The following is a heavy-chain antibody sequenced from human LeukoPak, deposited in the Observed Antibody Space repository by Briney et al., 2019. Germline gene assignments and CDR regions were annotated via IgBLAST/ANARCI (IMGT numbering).Heavy chain of an antibody. CDR3: ARGFRGDNFDY. D-gene: IGHD7-27*01. Sequence: SQTLSLTCTVSGNSISSGDNYWSWIRQPAGKGLEWIGRIYTSGSTNYNPSLKSRVTISGDTSKNQFPLKLSSVTAADTAVYFCARGFRGDNFDYWGQGTLVTVSS. J-gene: IGHJ4*02. CDR2: IYTSGST. V-gene: IGHV4-61*02. CDR1: GNSISSGDNY.